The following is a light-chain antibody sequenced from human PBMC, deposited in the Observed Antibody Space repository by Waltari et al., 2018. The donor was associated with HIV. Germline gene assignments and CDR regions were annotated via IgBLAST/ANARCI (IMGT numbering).Light chain of an antibody. J-gene: IGLJ1*01. CDR1: NIGTTN. V-gene: IGLV3-9*01. CDR2: RDN. CDR3: QVWDSSTVV. Sequence: SYELTQPPSVSVAMGQTARITCGGNNIGTTNVHWYQQKPGPAPHLVIHRDNNRTSGTPERCSGSNWGNTATLTISRAQAGDEADYYCQVWDSSTVVFGTGTKVTVL.